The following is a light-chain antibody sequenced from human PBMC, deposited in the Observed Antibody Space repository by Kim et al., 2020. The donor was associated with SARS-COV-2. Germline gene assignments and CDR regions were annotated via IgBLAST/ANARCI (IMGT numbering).Light chain of an antibody. J-gene: IGLJ3*02. V-gene: IGLV3-19*01. CDR2: GKN. CDR1: SLRSYY. CDR3: NSRDSSGNRV. Sequence: ALGQTVRITCQGASLRSYYASWYQQKPGQAPVLVIYGKNNRPSGIPDRFSGSSSGNTASLTITGAQAEDEADYYCNSRDSSGNRVFGGGTQLTVL.